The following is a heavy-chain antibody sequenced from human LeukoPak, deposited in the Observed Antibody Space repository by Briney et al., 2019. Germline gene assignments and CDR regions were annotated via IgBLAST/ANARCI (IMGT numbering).Heavy chain of an antibody. D-gene: IGHD2-2*02. J-gene: IGHJ5*02. Sequence: SVKVSCKASGGTFSSYAISWVRQAPGQGLEWMGGIIPIFGTANYAQKFQGRVTITTDESTSTAYMELSSLRSEDTAVYYCATQYCSSTSCYMNRGLRSWFDPWGQGTLVTVSS. CDR3: ATQYCSSTSCYMNRGLRSWFDP. V-gene: IGHV1-69*05. CDR2: IIPIFGTA. CDR1: GGTFSSYA.